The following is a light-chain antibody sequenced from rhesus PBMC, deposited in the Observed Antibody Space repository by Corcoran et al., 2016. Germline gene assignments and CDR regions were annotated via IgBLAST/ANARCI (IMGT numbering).Light chain of an antibody. CDR3: QVWDSSSDHYI. J-gene: IGLJ1*01. CDR2: FAD. V-gene: IGLV3-36*02. CDR1: NIGNNN. Sequence: SYDLTQPPSVSVSPGQTARITCGGDNIGNNNVHWYQQKPPQAPLLVIYFADERPSGIPERFSGSKSATTATLTISGVEAGDEADYYCQVWDSSSDHYIFGAGTRLTVL.